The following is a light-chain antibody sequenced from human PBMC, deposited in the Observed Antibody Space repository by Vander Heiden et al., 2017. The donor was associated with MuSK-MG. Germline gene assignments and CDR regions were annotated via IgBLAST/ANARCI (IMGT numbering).Light chain of an antibody. V-gene: IGKV1-39*01. Sequence: DIQMTQSPSSLSASVGGRVTITCRASQSSVRFLNWYQHKPGTAPKLLIYAASNLQSGVPSRFSGSGSGTDFTLTISSLQPEDFATYYCQEAFTTRMYTFGQGTKLEIK. CDR3: QEAFTTRMYT. CDR2: AAS. CDR1: QSSVRF. J-gene: IGKJ2*01.